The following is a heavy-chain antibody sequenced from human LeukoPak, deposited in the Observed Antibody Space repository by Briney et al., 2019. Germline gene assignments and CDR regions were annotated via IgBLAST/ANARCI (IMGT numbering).Heavy chain of an antibody. CDR2: ISYSGNT. CDR1: GASISGDY. D-gene: IGHD4-23*01. J-gene: IGHJ4*02. CDR3: ARATYGGNYYFDY. Sequence: SETLSLTCTVSGASISGDYWSWIRRPPGKGLGWIGYISYSGNTKYNPSLKSRVTVSLDRSKNQLSLELSSVTAADTAVYYCARATYGGNYYFDYWGQGSLVTVSS. V-gene: IGHV4-59*01.